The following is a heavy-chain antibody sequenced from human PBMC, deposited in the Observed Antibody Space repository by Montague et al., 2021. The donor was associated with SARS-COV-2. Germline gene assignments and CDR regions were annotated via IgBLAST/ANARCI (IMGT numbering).Heavy chain of an antibody. CDR2: IYYSGST. V-gene: IGHV4-39*01. CDR3: ARPRITLFLGRMFDY. CDR1: GGSIRSSSYY. J-gene: IGHJ4*02. Sequence: SETLSLTCTVSGGSIRSSSYYWGWIRQPPGKGLEWIGSIYYSGSTYYNLSLKSRVTISVDTSKNQFSLKLSSVTAADTAVYYCARPRITLFLGRMFDYWGQGTLVTVSS. D-gene: IGHD3-9*01.